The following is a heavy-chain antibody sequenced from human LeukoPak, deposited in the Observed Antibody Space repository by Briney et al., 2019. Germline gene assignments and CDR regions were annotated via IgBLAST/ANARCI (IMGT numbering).Heavy chain of an antibody. Sequence: SETLSLTCTVSGGSTSSYYWSWIRQPAGKGLEWIGRIYTSGSTNYNPSLKSRVTMSVDTSKNQFSLKLSSVTAADTAVYYCARGAYYYDSSGYYDYWGQGTLVTVSS. CDR2: IYTSGST. CDR3: ARGAYYYDSSGYYDY. J-gene: IGHJ4*02. D-gene: IGHD3-22*01. CDR1: GGSTSSYY. V-gene: IGHV4-4*07.